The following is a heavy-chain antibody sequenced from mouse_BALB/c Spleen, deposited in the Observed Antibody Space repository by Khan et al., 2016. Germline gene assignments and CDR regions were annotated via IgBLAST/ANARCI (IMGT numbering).Heavy chain of an antibody. J-gene: IGHJ3*01. Sequence: EVQLQESGPGLVKPSQSLSLTCTVTGYSITSDYAWNWIRQFPGNKLEWMGYISSSGYSSYNPSLKSRISITRDTSKNQFFLQLNSVTPYYTATYYCAKGRRKAWFAYWGQGTLVTVSA. CDR3: AKGRRKAWFAY. CDR1: GYSITSDYA. CDR2: ISSSGYS. V-gene: IGHV3-2*02.